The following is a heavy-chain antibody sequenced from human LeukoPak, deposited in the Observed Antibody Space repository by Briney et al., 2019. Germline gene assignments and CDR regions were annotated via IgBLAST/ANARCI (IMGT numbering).Heavy chain of an antibody. V-gene: IGHV3-7*01. CDR2: IKQDGTEK. J-gene: IGHJ4*02. D-gene: IGHD5-12*01. CDR1: GFTFNSYW. Sequence: GGFLRLSCTTSGFTFNSYWMNWVRQAPGKGLEWVANIKQDGTEKHYVDSVRGRFTISRDNAKNSLYLQMNSLRAEDTAVYYCARGGYDWGQGTLVTVSS. CDR3: ARGGYD.